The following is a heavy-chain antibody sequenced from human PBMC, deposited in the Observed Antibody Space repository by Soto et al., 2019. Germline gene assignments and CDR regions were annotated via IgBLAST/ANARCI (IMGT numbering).Heavy chain of an antibody. V-gene: IGHV4-59*08. D-gene: IGHD4-17*01. Sequence: PSETLSHTCTVSGGSISSYYWSWIRQPPGKGLEWIGYIYYSGSTNYNPSLKSRVTISVDTSKNQFSLKLSSVTAADTAVYYCARRYGGNFDYWGQGTLVTVSS. J-gene: IGHJ4*02. CDR1: GGSISSYY. CDR3: ARRYGGNFDY. CDR2: IYYSGST.